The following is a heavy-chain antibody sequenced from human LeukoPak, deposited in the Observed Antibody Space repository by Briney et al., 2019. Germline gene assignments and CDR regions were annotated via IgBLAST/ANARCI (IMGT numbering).Heavy chain of an antibody. D-gene: IGHD4-23*01. CDR2: IRYDGSNK. Sequence: GGSLRLSCAASGFTFSSYGMHWVRQAPGKGLEWVAFIRYDGSNKYYADSVKGRFTISRDNSKNTLYLQMNSLRAEDTAVYYCARGPDYGGILYYYYGMDVWGQGTTVTVSS. CDR1: GFTFSSYG. J-gene: IGHJ6*02. V-gene: IGHV3-30*02. CDR3: ARGPDYGGILYYYYGMDV.